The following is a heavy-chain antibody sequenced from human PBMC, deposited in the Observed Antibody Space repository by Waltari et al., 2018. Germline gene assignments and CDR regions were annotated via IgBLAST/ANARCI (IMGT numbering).Heavy chain of an antibody. J-gene: IGHJ6*02. CDR3: ARGSRYCTSTTCPSSAFDV. Sequence: QVQLVQSGAEVKKPGASVKVSCKASGYTFTEYYIHGVRQAPGQGLEWMGWISPNSGDTKFAQRFQGRVTMTRDTSISTAYMELSRLTSDDTAVYYCARGSRYCTSTTCPSSAFDVWGQGTTVTVSS. CDR2: ISPNSGDT. CDR1: GYTFTEYY. D-gene: IGHD2-2*01. V-gene: IGHV1-2*02.